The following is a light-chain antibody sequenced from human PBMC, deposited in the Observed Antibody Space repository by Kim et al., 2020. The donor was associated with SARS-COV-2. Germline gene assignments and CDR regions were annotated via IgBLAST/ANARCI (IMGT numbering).Light chain of an antibody. J-gene: IGKJ2*01. V-gene: IGKV3-20*01. CDR3: QQYAVSPYT. CDR2: DAS. Sequence: LSPGERATLSCRASQSVVSNFLAWYQQKPGQAPRLLIYDASSRPAGIPDRFSGSGSGTDFTLTIVRLEPEDFAVYYCQQYAVSPYTFGQGTKLEI. CDR1: QSVVSNF.